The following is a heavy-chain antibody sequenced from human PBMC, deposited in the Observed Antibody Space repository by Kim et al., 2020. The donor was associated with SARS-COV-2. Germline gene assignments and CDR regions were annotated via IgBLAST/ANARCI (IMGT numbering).Heavy chain of an antibody. CDR2: IIPIFGTA. CDR3: ARDKMAYDILTGSWGYNWFDP. J-gene: IGHJ5*02. CDR1: GGTFSSYA. V-gene: IGHV1-69*13. Sequence: SVKVSCKASGGTFSSYAISWVRQAPGQGLEWMGGIIPIFGTANYAQKFQGRVTITADESTSTAYMELSSLRSEDTAVYYCARDKMAYDILTGSWGYNWFDPWGQGTLVTVSS. D-gene: IGHD3-9*01.